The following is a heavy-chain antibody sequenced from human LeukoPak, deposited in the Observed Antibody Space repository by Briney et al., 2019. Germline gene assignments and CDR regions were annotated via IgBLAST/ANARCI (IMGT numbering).Heavy chain of an antibody. CDR3: ARQGSSGWPFDY. J-gene: IGHJ4*02. Sequence: SETLSLTCTVSGGSISSYYWSWIRQPPGKGLEWIGYIYYSGSTNYNPSLKSRVTISVDTSKNQFSLKLSSVTAADTAVYYCARQGSSGWPFDYWGQGTLVTVSS. D-gene: IGHD6-19*01. CDR1: GGSISSYY. V-gene: IGHV4-59*08. CDR2: IYYSGST.